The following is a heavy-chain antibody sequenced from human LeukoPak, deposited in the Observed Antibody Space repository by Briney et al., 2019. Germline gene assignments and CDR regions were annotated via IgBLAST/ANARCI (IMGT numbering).Heavy chain of an antibody. J-gene: IGHJ4*02. CDR2: ISSNGGST. CDR1: GFTFSSYA. CDR3: GRGAVAGIPPDY. D-gene: IGHD6-19*01. V-gene: IGHV3-64D*06. Sequence: PWWSMGLSCSASGFTFSSYAMHWVRQAPGKGLEYVSAISSNGGSTYYADSVKGRFTISRDNSKNTVYLQMSSLRAEDTAVYYCGRGAVAGIPPDYWGQGTLVTVSS.